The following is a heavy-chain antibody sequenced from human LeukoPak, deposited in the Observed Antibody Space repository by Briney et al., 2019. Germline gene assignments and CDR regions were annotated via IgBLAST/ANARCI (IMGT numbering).Heavy chain of an antibody. CDR3: ATDYCSSTSCYTMGGYYYYGMDV. CDR2: IYHSGST. J-gene: IGHJ6*02. V-gene: IGHV4-4*02. Sequence: SGGSLRLSCAASGFTVSSNYMSWVRQPPGKGLEWIGEIYHSGSTNYNPSLKSRVTISVDKSKNQFSLKLSSVTAADTAVYYCATDYCSSTSCYTMGGYYYYGMDVWGQGTTVTVSS. D-gene: IGHD2-2*02. CDR1: GFTVSSNY.